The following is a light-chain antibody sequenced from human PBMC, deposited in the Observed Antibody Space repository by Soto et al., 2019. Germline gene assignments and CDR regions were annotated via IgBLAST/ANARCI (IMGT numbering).Light chain of an antibody. CDR1: QSVSSY. CDR2: DAS. Sequence: EIVLTQSPATLSLSPGERATLSCRASQSVSSYLAWYQQKPGQAPRLLIYDASNRATGIPVRFSGSGSGTDFTLTITSLEPEDFAVYYCQHRSNWPRTFGQGTKLEIK. CDR3: QHRSNWPRT. V-gene: IGKV3-11*01. J-gene: IGKJ2*01.